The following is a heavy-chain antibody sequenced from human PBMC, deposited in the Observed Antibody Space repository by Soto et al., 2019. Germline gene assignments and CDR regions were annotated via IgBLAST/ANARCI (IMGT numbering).Heavy chain of an antibody. V-gene: IGHV4-59*01. CDR3: ARTTEKDGKEGLDY. J-gene: IGHJ4*02. Sequence: WTWLRQPPGKGLEWIGYISYSGYTNYKPSLKSRLTMSVDMAKNQFSLKLNSLTAADTAVYYCARTTEKDGKEGLDYWGQGTLVTVSS. D-gene: IGHD4-4*01. CDR2: ISYSGYT.